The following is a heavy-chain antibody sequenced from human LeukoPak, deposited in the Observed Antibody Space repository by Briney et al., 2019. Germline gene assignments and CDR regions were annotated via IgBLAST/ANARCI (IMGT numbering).Heavy chain of an antibody. V-gene: IGHV1-69*04. J-gene: IGHJ4*02. CDR2: IIPILGIA. CDR1: GGTFSSYA. D-gene: IGHD5-18*01. CDR3: ARLRPGESYSSPLDY. Sequence: ASVKVSCKASGGTFSSYAISWVRQAPGQGLEWMGRIIPILGIANYAQKFQGRVTITADKSTSTAYMELSSLRAEDTAVYYCARLRPGESYSSPLDYWGQGTLVTVSS.